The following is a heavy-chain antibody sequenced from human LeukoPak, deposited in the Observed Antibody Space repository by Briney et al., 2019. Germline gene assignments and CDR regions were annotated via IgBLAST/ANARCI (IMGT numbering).Heavy chain of an antibody. CDR2: INSDGSST. D-gene: IGHD6-19*01. Sequence: QAGGSLRLSCAASGFTFSSYEMNWVRQAPGKGLVWVSRINSDGSSTSYADSVKGRFTISRDNAKNTLYLQMNSLRAEDTAVYYCARQELLWNSSGWYPHNDYWGQGTPVTVSS. CDR3: ARQELLWNSSGWYPHNDY. V-gene: IGHV3-74*01. CDR1: GFTFSSYE. J-gene: IGHJ4*02.